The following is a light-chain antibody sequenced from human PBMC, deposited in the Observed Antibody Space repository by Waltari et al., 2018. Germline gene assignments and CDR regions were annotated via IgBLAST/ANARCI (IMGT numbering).Light chain of an antibody. J-gene: IGLJ1*01. CDR3: SSFTSSSTGI. V-gene: IGLV2-14*03. Sequence: QSVLTQPASVSGSPGQSITISCTGTSGDVGGYDLVSWYQQHPGKAPKLMIYDATNPPSGVSDPFSASTSGNTASLTISDLRPEDEAEYYCSSFTSSSTGIFGSWTTVTGL. CDR2: DAT. CDR1: SGDVGGYDL.